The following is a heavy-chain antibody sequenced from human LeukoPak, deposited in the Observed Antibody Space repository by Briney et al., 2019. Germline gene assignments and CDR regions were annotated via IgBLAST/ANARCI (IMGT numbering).Heavy chain of an antibody. CDR2: ISSSSSTI. J-gene: IGHJ3*02. CDR1: GFTFSSYS. CDR3: ARTEREFWSGALSDAFDI. D-gene: IGHD3-3*01. Sequence: GGSLRLSCAASGFTFSSYSMNWVRQAPGKGLEWVSYISSSSSTIYYADSVKGRFTISRDNAKNSLYLQMNSLRAEDTAVYYCARTEREFWSGALSDAFDIWGQGTMVTVSS. V-gene: IGHV3-48*01.